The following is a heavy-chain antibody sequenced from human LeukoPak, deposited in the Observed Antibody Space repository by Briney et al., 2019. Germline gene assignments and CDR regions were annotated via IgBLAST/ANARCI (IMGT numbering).Heavy chain of an antibody. J-gene: IGHJ5*02. D-gene: IGHD2-2*01. CDR3: ARPTDCSSTSCNWFDP. CDR2: INPNSGGT. V-gene: IGHV1-2*02. CDR1: GYTFTGYY. Sequence: ASVKVSCKASGYTFTGYYMHWVRQAPGQGLEWRGWINPNSGGTNYAQKFQGRVTMTRDTSISTDYMELSRLRSDGTAVYYCARPTDCSSTSCNWFDPWGQGTLVTVSS.